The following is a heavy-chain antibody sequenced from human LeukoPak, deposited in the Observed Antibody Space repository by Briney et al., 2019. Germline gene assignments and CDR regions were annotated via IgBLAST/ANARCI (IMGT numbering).Heavy chain of an antibody. D-gene: IGHD6-13*01. J-gene: IGHJ4*02. Sequence: SETLSLTCTVSGGSISSYYWSWIRQPPGKGLEWIGYIYYSGSTNYNPSFKGRVTISVDTSKNQFSLKLSSVTAADTAVYYCAREKTRGSSSWLDYWGQGTLVTVSS. CDR3: AREKTRGSSSWLDY. CDR2: IYYSGST. CDR1: GGSISSYY. V-gene: IGHV4-59*01.